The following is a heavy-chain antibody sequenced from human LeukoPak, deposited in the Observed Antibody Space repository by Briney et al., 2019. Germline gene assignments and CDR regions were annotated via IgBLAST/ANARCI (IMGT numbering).Heavy chain of an antibody. CDR1: GYTFTGYY. CDR2: INPNSGGT. Sequence: ASVKVSCKASGYTFTGYYMHWVRQAPGQGLEWMGWINPNSGGTNYAQKFQGRVTMTRDTAISTAYMELSRLRSDDTAVYYCARDQPYDYVWGSYQVPNWFDPWGQGTLVTVSS. J-gene: IGHJ5*02. D-gene: IGHD3-16*02. CDR3: ARDQPYDYVWGSYQVPNWFDP. V-gene: IGHV1-2*02.